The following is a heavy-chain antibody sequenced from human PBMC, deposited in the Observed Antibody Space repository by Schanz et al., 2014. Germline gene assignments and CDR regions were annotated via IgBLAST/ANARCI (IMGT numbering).Heavy chain of an antibody. V-gene: IGHV3-48*01. D-gene: IGHD3-10*01. CDR2: IATSSSTR. J-gene: IGHJ1*01. CDR3: ASGVHVSTLQKGLQC. Sequence: EVRLVESGGGLVQPGGSLRLSCEASGFDFNSYSMNWVRQVPGKGLEWLSYIATSSSTRHYADSVKGRVTISRDNAKNSVSLQMRSLRVEDAAVYYCASGVHVSTLQKGLQCWGRGTLVIVSS. CDR1: GFDFNSYS.